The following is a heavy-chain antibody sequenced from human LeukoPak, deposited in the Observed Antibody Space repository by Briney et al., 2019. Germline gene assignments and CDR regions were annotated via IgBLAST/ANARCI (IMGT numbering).Heavy chain of an antibody. D-gene: IGHD2-15*01. CDR2: ISGSGGST. V-gene: IGHV3-23*01. CDR3: AKDQGPYCSGGSCYSGINYYGAGFDY. Sequence: GGSLRLSCAASGFAFSSYAMSWVRQAPGKGLEWVSAISGSGGSTNYADSVKGRFTVSRDNSKNTLYLQMNSLRAEDTAVYYCAKDQGPYCSGGSCYSGINYYGAGFDYWGQGTLVTVSS. J-gene: IGHJ4*02. CDR1: GFAFSSYA.